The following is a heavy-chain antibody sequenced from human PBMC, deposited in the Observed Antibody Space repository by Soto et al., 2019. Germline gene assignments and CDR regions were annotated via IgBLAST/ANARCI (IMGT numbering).Heavy chain of an antibody. CDR2: IYYSGST. D-gene: IGHD6-19*01. CDR1: GGSISSSSYY. CDR3: ASDPSGWYLFDY. Sequence: WETLSLTCTVSGGSISSSSYYWGWIRQPPGKGLEWIGSIYYSGSTYYNPSLKSRVTISVDTSKNQFSLKLSSVTAADTAVYYCASDPSGWYLFDYWGQGTLVTVSS. J-gene: IGHJ4*02. V-gene: IGHV4-39*01.